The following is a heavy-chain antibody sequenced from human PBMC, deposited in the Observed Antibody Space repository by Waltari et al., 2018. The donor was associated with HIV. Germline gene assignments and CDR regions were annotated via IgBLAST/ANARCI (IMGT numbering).Heavy chain of an antibody. J-gene: IGHJ6*02. CDR1: GGSISSGGYS. CDR3: ARDRLSVTTRGGYYYGLDV. Sequence: QLQLQESGSGLVKPSQTLSLTCAVSGGSISSGGYSWTWIRQPPGKGLEWIGYISQSGTTDYTPSLQSRVTISLDRSKNQFSRKLRSVTAADTAVYYCARDRLSVTTRGGYYYGLDVWGQGTTVTVSS. V-gene: IGHV4-30-2*01. CDR2: ISQSGTT. D-gene: IGHD4-17*01.